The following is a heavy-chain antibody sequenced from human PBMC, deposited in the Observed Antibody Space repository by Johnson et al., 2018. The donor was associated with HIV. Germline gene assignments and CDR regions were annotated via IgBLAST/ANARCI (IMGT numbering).Heavy chain of an antibody. D-gene: IGHD6-19*01. CDR1: GFTFSSYW. V-gene: IGHV3-7*01. J-gene: IGHJ3*02. Sequence: VQLVESGGGLVQPGGSLRLSCAASGFTFSSYWMSWVRQAPGKGLEWVANIKQDRSEKSYVDSVKGRFTISRDNAKNSLYLQMNSLRAEDTAVYYCARAGQAVAAPREGAFDIWGQGTMVTVSS. CDR2: IKQDRSEK. CDR3: ARAGQAVAAPREGAFDI.